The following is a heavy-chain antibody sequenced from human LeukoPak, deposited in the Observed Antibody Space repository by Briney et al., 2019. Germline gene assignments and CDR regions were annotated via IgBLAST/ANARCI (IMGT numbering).Heavy chain of an antibody. J-gene: IGHJ4*02. D-gene: IGHD6-13*01. CDR1: GFTFSSYA. Sequence: PGRSLRLSCAASGFTFSSYAMHWVRQAPGKGLEWVAVISYDGSNKYYADSVKGRFTISRDNSKNTLYLQMNSLRAGDTAVYYCARVGGIAAAVWGQGTLVTVSS. CDR2: ISYDGSNK. V-gene: IGHV3-30*04. CDR3: ARVGGIAAAV.